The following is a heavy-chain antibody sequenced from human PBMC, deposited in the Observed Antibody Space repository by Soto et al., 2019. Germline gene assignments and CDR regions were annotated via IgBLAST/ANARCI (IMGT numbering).Heavy chain of an antibody. V-gene: IGHV1-18*01. D-gene: IGHD5-18*01. CDR3: ASWRGVYSYGLGAFDI. CDR2: ISAYNGNT. Sequence: ASVKVSCKASGYTFTSYGISWVRQAPGQGLEWMGWISAYNGNTNYAQKLQGRVTMTTDTSTSTACMELRSLRSDDTAVYYCASWRGVYSYGLGAFDIWGQGTMVTVSS. J-gene: IGHJ3*02. CDR1: GYTFTSYG.